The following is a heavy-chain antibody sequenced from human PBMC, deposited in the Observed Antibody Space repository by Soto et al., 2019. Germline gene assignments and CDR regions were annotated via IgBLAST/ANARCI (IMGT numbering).Heavy chain of an antibody. J-gene: IGHJ4*02. D-gene: IGHD5-18*01. V-gene: IGHV1-46*01. CDR1: GYTFTSYY. CDR3: ARVGIQLRTIDY. Sequence: ASVKVSCKASGYTFTSYYMHWVRQAPGQGLEWMGIINPSGGSTSYAQKFQGRVTMTRDTSTSTVYMELSSLRPEDTAVYYCARVGIQLRTIDYWGQGTLVTVSS. CDR2: INPSGGST.